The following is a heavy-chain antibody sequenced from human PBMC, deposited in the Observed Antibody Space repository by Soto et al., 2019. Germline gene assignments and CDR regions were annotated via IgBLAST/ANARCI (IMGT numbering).Heavy chain of an antibody. D-gene: IGHD2-15*01. V-gene: IGHV4-34*01. CDR3: ARGGNFSGGSCSLDP. J-gene: IGHJ5*02. CDR2: INHSGST. Sequence: SETLSLTCAVYGGSFSGYYWSWIRQPPGKGLEWIGEINHSGSTNYNPSLKSRVTISVDTSKNQFSLKLSSVTAADTAVYYCARGGNFSGGSCSLDPWGQGTLVTVSS. CDR1: GGSFSGYY.